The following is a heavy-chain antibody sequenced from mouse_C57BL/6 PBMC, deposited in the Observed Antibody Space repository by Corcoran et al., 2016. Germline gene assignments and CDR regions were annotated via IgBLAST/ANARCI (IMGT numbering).Heavy chain of an antibody. CDR3: ARRLTGYVDY. Sequence: QIQLVQSGPELKKPGETVKISCKASGYTFTTYGMSWVKQAPGKGLKWMGWINTYSGVPTYADDFKGRFAFSLETSASTAYLQINNLKNEDTATYFCARRLTGYVDYWGQGTTLTVSS. CDR2: INTYSGVP. D-gene: IGHD4-1*01. V-gene: IGHV9-3*01. J-gene: IGHJ2*01. CDR1: GYTFTTYG.